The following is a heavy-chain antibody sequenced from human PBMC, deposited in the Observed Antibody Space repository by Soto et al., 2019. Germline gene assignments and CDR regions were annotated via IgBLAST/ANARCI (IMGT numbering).Heavy chain of an antibody. CDR1: GYTFINSH. CDR3: ATRVPYSSGWNT. V-gene: IGHV1-8*01. D-gene: IGHD6-25*01. J-gene: IGHJ4*02. Sequence: QVQLVQSGAEVKKPGASVKVSYKASGYTFINSHINWVRQASGQGLEWMGWMNPSTGDTGYVQKFQGRVTMTRNTAIRASYMELGRLRYEDTAVYYCATRVPYSSGWNTWGQGTLVTVSS. CDR2: MNPSTGDT.